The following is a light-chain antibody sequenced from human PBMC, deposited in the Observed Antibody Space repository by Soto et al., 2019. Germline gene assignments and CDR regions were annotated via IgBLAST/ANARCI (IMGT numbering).Light chain of an antibody. CDR3: QQYGDGTSPRYS. CDR1: QSISSIY. CDR2: ATS. J-gene: IGKJ2*03. Sequence: EVVLTQSPGTLSLSPGERVTLSCRASQSISSIYLAWYQQKPGQAPRLLIYATSSRATGIPDRFSGSGSGTDFTLTISRLEPEDFAVYYCQQYGDGTSPRYSFGQGTRLDIK. V-gene: IGKV3-20*01.